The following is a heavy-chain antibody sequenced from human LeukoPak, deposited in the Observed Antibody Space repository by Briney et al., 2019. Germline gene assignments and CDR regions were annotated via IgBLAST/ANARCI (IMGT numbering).Heavy chain of an antibody. V-gene: IGHV4-34*01. Sequence: SETLSLTCAVYGGSFSGYYWSWIRQPPGKGLEWVGEINQSGTTNYNPSSKTRFTIPVDTSKNQFYLNLISLTAADTAVYSCARGRWSGTTSTPFDYWGQGTLVTVSS. CDR3: ARGRWSGTTSTPFDY. CDR2: INQSGTT. D-gene: IGHD1-7*01. J-gene: IGHJ4*02. CDR1: GGSFSGYY.